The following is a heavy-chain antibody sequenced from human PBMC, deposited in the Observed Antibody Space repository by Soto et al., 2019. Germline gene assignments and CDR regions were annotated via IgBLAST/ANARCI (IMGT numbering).Heavy chain of an antibody. CDR3: ARGLISGSHYSGGWYYFDS. D-gene: IGHD1-26*01. CDR1: GGSFSGYI. J-gene: IGHJ4*02. CDR2: INHSGSA. V-gene: IGHV4-34*01. Sequence: SETLSLTFDVYGGSFSGYIWTWIRQTPGKGLQWIGQINHSGSANYNPSLKSRVTISVHTSNSQFSLELSSVTAADTAVYYCARGLISGSHYSGGWYYFDSWGQGTQVTVS.